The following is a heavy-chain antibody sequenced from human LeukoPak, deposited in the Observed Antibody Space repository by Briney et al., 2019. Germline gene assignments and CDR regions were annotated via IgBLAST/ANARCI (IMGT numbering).Heavy chain of an antibody. D-gene: IGHD3-10*02. Sequence: SETLSLTCTVSGGSISSYYWSWIRQPPGKGLEWIGYIYYSGSTNYNPSLKSRVTISVDTSKNQFSLKLSSVTAADTAAYYCARSTGSTMFIDYWGQGTLVTVSS. CDR2: IYYSGST. J-gene: IGHJ4*02. V-gene: IGHV4-59*01. CDR3: ARSTGSTMFIDY. CDR1: GGSISSYY.